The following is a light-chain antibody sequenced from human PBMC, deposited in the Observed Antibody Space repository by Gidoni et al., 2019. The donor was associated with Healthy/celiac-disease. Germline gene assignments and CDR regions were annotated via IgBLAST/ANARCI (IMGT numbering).Light chain of an antibody. CDR2: LGS. CDR3: MQALQTLGFT. J-gene: IGKJ3*01. V-gene: IGKV2-28*01. CDR1: QSLLHSNGYNY. Sequence: DIVMTQSPLSLPVTPGEPASISCRSSQSLLHSNGYNYLDWYLQKPGQSPQLLIYLGSNRASGVPDRFSGSGSGTDFTLKISRVEAEDVGVYYCMQALQTLGFTFGPGTKVDSK.